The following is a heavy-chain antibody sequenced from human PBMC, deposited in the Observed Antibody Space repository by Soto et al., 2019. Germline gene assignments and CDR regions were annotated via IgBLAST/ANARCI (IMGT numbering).Heavy chain of an antibody. CDR2: IRNKANSYTA. CDR3: VRAGTAYKLDY. Sequence: EVQLVESGGGLVQPGGSLRLSCAASGFTFSDHYMDWVRQASGKGLEWVGRIRNKANSYTAEYAASVKGRFTISRDDSKNSLYLQMNGLKIEDTAVYYCVRAGTAYKLDYWGQGTLVTVSS. V-gene: IGHV3-72*01. J-gene: IGHJ4*02. CDR1: GFTFSDHY. D-gene: IGHD3-16*01.